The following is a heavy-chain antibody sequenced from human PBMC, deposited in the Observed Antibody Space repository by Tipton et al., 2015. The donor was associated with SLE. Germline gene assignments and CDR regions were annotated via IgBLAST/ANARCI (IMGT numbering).Heavy chain of an antibody. D-gene: IGHD3-10*01. CDR1: GGSISSYY. Sequence: TLSLTCTVSGGSISSYYWSWIRQPPGKGLEWIGYIYYTGSTNYNPSLKSRVTISVDTSKNQFYLELKSVTAADTAVYYCARERGSYYYFDSRGQGTLATVSS. V-gene: IGHV4-59*12. CDR3: ARERGSYYYFDS. J-gene: IGHJ4*02. CDR2: IYYTGST.